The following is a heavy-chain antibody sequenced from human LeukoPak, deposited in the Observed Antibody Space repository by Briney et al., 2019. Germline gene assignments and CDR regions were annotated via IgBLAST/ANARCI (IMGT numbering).Heavy chain of an antibody. CDR2: LYNTGNT. CDR3: ARLTADGRLYFVD. J-gene: IGHJ4*02. D-gene: IGHD6-13*01. Sequence: GGSLRLSCAASGFTVNSNYLSWVRQAPGKGLEWVSTLYNTGNTYYADSVKGRFSISRDNSKNTLFLQMNSLRAEDTAVYYCARLTADGRLYFVDWGPGTLVTVSS. CDR1: GFTVNSNY. V-gene: IGHV3-53*01.